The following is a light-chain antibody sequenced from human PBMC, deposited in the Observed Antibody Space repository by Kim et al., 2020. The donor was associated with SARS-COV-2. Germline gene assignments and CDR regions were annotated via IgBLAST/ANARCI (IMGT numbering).Light chain of an antibody. CDR1: QRVSSNY. Sequence: EIVLTQSPRTLSLSPGDRATLSCGASQRVSSNYFAWFQQKPGQAPRLLIYGTSSRATGIPARFSGSGSGTDFTLTISRLEPGDFAVYYCQQYHISPRTLGQGTKLEI. CDR3: QQYHISPRT. V-gene: IGKV3-20*01. CDR2: GTS. J-gene: IGKJ2*02.